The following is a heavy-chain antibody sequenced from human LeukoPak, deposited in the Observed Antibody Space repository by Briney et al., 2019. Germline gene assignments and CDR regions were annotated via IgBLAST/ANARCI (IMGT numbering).Heavy chain of an antibody. J-gene: IGHJ4*02. V-gene: IGHV4-38-2*02. CDR3: ARELYDILTGYDY. D-gene: IGHD3-9*01. Sequence: SETLSLTCTVSGYSISSGYYWGWIRQPPGKGLEWTGSIYHSGSTYYNPSLKSRVTISVDTSKNQFSLKLSSVTAADTAVYYCARELYDILTGYDYWGQGTLVTVSS. CDR1: GYSISSGYY. CDR2: IYHSGST.